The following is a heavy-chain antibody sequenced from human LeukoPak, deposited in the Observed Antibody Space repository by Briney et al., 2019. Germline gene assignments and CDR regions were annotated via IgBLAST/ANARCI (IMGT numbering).Heavy chain of an antibody. Sequence: GGSLRLSCAASGFTFSDHFLDWVRQAPGKGLEWVANIKQDGSEKYYVDSVKGRFTISRDNAKNSLYLQMNSLRAEDTAVYYCARGRPKGYSGYDSLDYWGQGTLVTVSS. CDR1: GFTFSDHF. J-gene: IGHJ4*02. D-gene: IGHD5-12*01. V-gene: IGHV3-7*01. CDR2: IKQDGSEK. CDR3: ARGRPKGYSGYDSLDY.